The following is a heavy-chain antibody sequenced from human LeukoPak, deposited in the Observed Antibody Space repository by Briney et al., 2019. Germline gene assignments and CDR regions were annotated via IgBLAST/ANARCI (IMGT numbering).Heavy chain of an antibody. CDR1: GFTFSSHA. D-gene: IGHD2-21*02. J-gene: IGHJ4*02. V-gene: IGHV3-23*01. CDR2: ISGGGGST. Sequence: GGSLRLSCTASGFTFSSHAMSWVRQAPGKGLEWVSVISGGGGSTFYADSVKGRFTISRDNSKNSLYLQINSLRAEDTAIYYCAKGKYYGVDCYSGFDYWGQGTLVTVSS. CDR3: AKGKYYGVDCYSGFDY.